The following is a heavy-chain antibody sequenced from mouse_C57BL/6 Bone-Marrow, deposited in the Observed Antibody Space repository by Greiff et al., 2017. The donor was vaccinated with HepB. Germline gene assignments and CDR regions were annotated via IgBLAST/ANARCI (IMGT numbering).Heavy chain of an antibody. V-gene: IGHV1-50*01. CDR2: IDPSDSYT. J-gene: IGHJ4*01. CDR1: GYTFTSYW. Sequence: QVQLQQPGAELVKPGASVKLSCKASGYTFTSYWMQWVKQRPGQGLEWIGEIDPSDSYTNYNQKFKGKATLTVDTSSSTAYMKLSSLTSEDSAVYYCARDVDYYAMDYWGQGTSVTVSS. CDR3: ARDVDYYAMDY.